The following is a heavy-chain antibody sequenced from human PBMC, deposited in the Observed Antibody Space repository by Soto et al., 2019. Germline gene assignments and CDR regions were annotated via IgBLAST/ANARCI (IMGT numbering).Heavy chain of an antibody. Sequence: QVQLQQWGAGLLKPSETLSLTCAVYGGSFSGYYWSGIRQPPGKGLEWIGEINHSGSTNYNPSLTSRVTISIDTSKNQFSLKLSAVTAADTAVYYCASWIAGTLDWGQGTLVTVSS. CDR3: ASWIAGTLD. CDR1: GGSFSGYY. D-gene: IGHD1-7*01. V-gene: IGHV4-34*01. J-gene: IGHJ4*02. CDR2: INHSGST.